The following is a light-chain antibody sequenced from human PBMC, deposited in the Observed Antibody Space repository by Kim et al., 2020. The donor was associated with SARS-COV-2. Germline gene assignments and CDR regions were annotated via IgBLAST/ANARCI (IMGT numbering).Light chain of an antibody. CDR3: ATWDDSLNGKWV. CDR1: SSNIGGNT. V-gene: IGLV1-44*01. Sequence: QSVLSQPPSASGTPGQSVTISCSGSSSNIGGNTVSWYQQLPGTAPKLVIYSNNQRPSGVPDRFSGSKSRTSASLAISGLQSDDEADYYCATWDDSLNGKWVFGGGTQLIVL. J-gene: IGLJ3*02. CDR2: SNN.